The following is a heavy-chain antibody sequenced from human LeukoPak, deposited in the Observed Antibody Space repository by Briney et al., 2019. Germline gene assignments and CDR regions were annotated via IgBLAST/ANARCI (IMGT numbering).Heavy chain of an antibody. V-gene: IGHV1-18*01. J-gene: IGHJ4*02. CDR1: GYTFTSYG. Sequence: ASVKVSCKAPGYTFTSYGISWVRQAPGQGLEWMGWISAYNGNTNYAQKLQGRVTMTTDTSTSTAYMELRSLRSDDTAVYYCARDPTVEYYDILTGYNPFDYWGQGTLVTVSS. D-gene: IGHD3-9*01. CDR3: ARDPTVEYYDILTGYNPFDY. CDR2: ISAYNGNT.